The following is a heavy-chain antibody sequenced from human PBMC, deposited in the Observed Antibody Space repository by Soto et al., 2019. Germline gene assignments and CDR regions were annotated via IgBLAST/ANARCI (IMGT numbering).Heavy chain of an antibody. CDR3: ARGLYGGDERIDY. J-gene: IGHJ4*02. D-gene: IGHD2-21*02. V-gene: IGHV4-31*03. CDR2: IYNTGST. Sequence: TSETLSLTCTVSGGSFSIGSHYWSWIRQHPGKGLEWIGYIYNTGSTYSNPSLKSRVTISVDTSKNQFSLKLTSVTAADTAVYYCARGLYGGDERIDYWGQGTLVTVSS. CDR1: GGSFSIGSHY.